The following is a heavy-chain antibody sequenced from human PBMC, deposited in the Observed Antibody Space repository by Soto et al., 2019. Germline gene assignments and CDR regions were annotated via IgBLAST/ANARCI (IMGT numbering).Heavy chain of an antibody. D-gene: IGHD3-3*01. V-gene: IGHV4-31*03. CDR1: GGSISSGGYY. CDR3: AKVYKPYCLVYGASDCYFDD. CDR2: IYYSGST. Sequence: SETLSLTCTVSGGSISSGGYYWSWIRQHPGKGLEWIGYIYYSGSTYYNPSLKSRVTISVDTSKNQFSLKLSCVTAADTAVYYCAKVYKPYCLVYGASDCYFDDWGEGTLVTVSS. J-gene: IGHJ4*02.